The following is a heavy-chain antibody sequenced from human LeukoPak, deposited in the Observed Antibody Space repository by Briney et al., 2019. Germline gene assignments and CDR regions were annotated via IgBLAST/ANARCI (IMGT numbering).Heavy chain of an antibody. CDR1: GGSFSGYY. J-gene: IGHJ3*02. V-gene: IGHV4-34*01. CDR2: INHSGST. CDR3: ARRVVVTARSYDAFDI. Sequence: PSETLSLTCAVYGGSFSGYYWSWIRQPPGKGLEWIGEINHSGSTNYNPSLKSRVTISVDTSKNQFSLKLSSVTAADTAVYYCARRVVVTARSYDAFDIWGQGTMVTVSS. D-gene: IGHD2-21*02.